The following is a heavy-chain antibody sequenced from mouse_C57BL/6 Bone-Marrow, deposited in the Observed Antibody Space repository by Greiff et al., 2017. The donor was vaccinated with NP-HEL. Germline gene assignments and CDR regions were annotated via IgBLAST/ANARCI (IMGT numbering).Heavy chain of an antibody. Sequence: VQLQQSGAELVKPGASVKLSCKASGYTFTEYTIPWVKQRSGQGLVWIGWFYPGSGSIKYNEKFKDKATLTADKSSSTVYMELSRLTSEDSAVYFCARHEDRRTTVDLYWYFDVWGTGTTVTDSS. CDR3: ARHEDRRTTVDLYWYFDV. V-gene: IGHV1-62-2*01. CDR2: FYPGSGSI. J-gene: IGHJ1*03. D-gene: IGHD1-1*01. CDR1: GYTFTEYT.